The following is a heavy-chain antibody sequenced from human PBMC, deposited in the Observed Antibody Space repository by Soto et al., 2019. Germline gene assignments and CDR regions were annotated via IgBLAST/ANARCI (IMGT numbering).Heavy chain of an antibody. J-gene: IGHJ6*02. D-gene: IGHD3-3*01. V-gene: IGHV1-2*02. CDR3: ARDPFTIQSLYGMDV. CDR2: INPNSGGT. CDR1: GYTFTGYY. Sequence: GXSVKGSCKASGYTFTGYYMHWVRQAPVQGLEWMGWINPNSGGTNYAQKFQGRVTMTRDTSISTAYMELSRLRSDDTAVYYCARDPFTIQSLYGMDVWGQGTTVTVSS.